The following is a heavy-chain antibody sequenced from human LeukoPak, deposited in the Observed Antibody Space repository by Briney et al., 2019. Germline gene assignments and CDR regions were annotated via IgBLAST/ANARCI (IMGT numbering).Heavy chain of an antibody. Sequence: PSETLSLTCTVPGGSIRSHCWSWVRQPPGKGLEWIGYIYFSGSTNYNPSLKSRVTISMGTSEDQFSLKLSSVTAADTAVYYCARGAAPHYSDYWGQGTLVTVSS. CDR3: ARGAAPHYSDY. J-gene: IGHJ4*02. CDR2: IYFSGST. CDR1: GGSIRSHC. V-gene: IGHV4-59*11. D-gene: IGHD6-6*01.